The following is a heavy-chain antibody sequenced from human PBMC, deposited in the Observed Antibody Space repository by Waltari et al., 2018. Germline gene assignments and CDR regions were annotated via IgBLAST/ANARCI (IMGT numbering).Heavy chain of an antibody. Sequence: QVQLVQSGAEVKKPGSSVKVSCKASGGTFSSYAISWVRQAPGQGLEWMGGIIPICGTANYAQKFRGRVTITSDESTSTAYMELSSLRSEDTAVYYCARGGYYYDSSGYFRSYYYYVMDVWGQGTTVTVSS. CDR1: GGTFSSYA. CDR2: IIPICGTA. J-gene: IGHJ6*02. D-gene: IGHD3-22*01. V-gene: IGHV1-69*01. CDR3: ARGGYYYDSSGYFRSYYYYVMDV.